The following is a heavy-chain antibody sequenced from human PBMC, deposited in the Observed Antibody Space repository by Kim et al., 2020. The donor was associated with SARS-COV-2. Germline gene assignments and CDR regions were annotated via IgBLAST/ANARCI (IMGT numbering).Heavy chain of an antibody. V-gene: IGHV1-69*13. CDR3: ARGETRMITFGRVIVRGVFQD. CDR2: IIPIFGTA. D-gene: IGHD3-16*02. CDR1: GGTFSSYA. J-gene: IGHJ4*02. Sequence: SVKVYCKASGGTFSSYAISWVRQAPGQGLEWMGGIIPIFGTANYAQKFQGRVTITADESTSTAYMELSSLRSEDTAVYYCARGETRMITFGRVIVRGVFQDWGQGTLLTVS.